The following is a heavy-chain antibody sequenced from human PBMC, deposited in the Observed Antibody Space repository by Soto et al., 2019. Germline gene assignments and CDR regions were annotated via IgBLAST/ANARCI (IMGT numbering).Heavy chain of an antibody. CDR1: GYSFSNTW. D-gene: IGHD5-12*01. CDR2: IYPGNSET. V-gene: IGHV5-51*01. Sequence: PGESLKISCKGSGYSFSNTWIDWVRQMPGKGLEWMGIIYPGNSETRYSPSFQGQVTLSADKSINTAYLQWNSLKASDTATYYCAKEGGSDCYGMDVSGRGTTVTVSS. J-gene: IGHJ6*02. CDR3: AKEGGSDCYGMDV.